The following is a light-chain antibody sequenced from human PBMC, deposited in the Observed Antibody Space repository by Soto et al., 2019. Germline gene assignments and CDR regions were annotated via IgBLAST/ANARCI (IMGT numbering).Light chain of an antibody. CDR3: QQGYSNPWT. J-gene: IGKJ1*01. CDR1: QTVNTY. Sequence: DIQMTQSPSSLSASIGDRVTITCRASQTVNTYLHWYQQKPGKAPKLLIYAASILQSGVPSRFSGSGSGTNFTLSLNSLQPEDFATYYCQQGYSNPWTFGQGTKVDIK. V-gene: IGKV1-39*01. CDR2: AAS.